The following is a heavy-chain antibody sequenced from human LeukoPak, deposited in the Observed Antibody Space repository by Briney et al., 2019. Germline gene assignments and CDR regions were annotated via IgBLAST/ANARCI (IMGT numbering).Heavy chain of an antibody. D-gene: IGHD3-10*01. V-gene: IGHV4-39*01. CDR2: IYYSGST. J-gene: IGHJ6*03. CDR3: AGMVRGYVSGGYMDV. CDR1: GGSISSSSYY. Sequence: MPSETLSLTCTVSGGSISSSSYYWGWIRQPPGKGLEWIGSIYYSGSTYYNPSLKSRVTISVDTSKNQFSLKLSSVTAADTAVYYCAGMVRGYVSGGYMDVWGKGTTVTISS.